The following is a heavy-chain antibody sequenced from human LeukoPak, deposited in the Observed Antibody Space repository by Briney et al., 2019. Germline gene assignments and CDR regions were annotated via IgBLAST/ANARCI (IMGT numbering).Heavy chain of an antibody. D-gene: IGHD6-13*01. J-gene: IGHJ4*02. CDR2: IYHSGST. CDR1: GGSFSGYS. Sequence: PSETLSLTCAVYGGSFSGYSWSWIRQPPGKGLEWIGYIYHSGSTYYNPSLKSRVTISVDRSKNQFSLKLSSVTAADTAVYYCARDNRRYSSSWLDYWGQGTLVTVSS. V-gene: IGHV4-30-2*01. CDR3: ARDNRRYSSSWLDY.